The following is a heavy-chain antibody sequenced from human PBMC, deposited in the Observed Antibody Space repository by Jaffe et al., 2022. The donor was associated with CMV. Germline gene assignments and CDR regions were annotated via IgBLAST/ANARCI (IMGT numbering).Heavy chain of an antibody. Sequence: QVQLQESGPGLVKPSQTLSLTCTVSGGSISSGVYYWSWIRQRPGKGLEWIGYIHYSGSTDYNPSLKSRITMSVDTSKTQFSLNLNSMTAADTAVYYCARGSRYGDYVGAFEYWGQGTLVTVSS. CDR3: ARGSRYGDYVGAFEY. CDR1: GGSISSGVYY. J-gene: IGHJ4*02. CDR2: IHYSGST. D-gene: IGHD4-17*01. V-gene: IGHV4-31*03.